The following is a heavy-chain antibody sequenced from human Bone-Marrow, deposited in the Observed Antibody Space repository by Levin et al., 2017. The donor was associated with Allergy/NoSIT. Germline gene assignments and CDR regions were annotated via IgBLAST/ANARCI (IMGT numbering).Heavy chain of an antibody. Sequence: GGSLRLSCAASGFTFSSYDINWVRQAPGKGLEWVSSISTTSTYIYYADSVRGRFTISRDNAKNSLYLQMNSLRAEDTAVYYCARDAKVTTRHYYYYMDVWGKGTTVTVSS. D-gene: IGHD4-17*01. CDR1: GFTFSSYD. CDR2: ISTTSTYI. CDR3: ARDAKVTTRHYYYYMDV. J-gene: IGHJ6*03. V-gene: IGHV3-21*01.